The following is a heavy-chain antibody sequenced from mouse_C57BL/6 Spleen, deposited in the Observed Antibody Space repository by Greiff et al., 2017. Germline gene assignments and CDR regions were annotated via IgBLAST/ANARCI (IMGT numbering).Heavy chain of an antibody. CDR3: ARGDWFAY. Sequence: EVHLVESGGGLVKPGGSLKLSCAASGFTFSDYGMHWVRQAPEKGLEWVAYISSGSSTIYYADTVKGRFTISRDDAKNTLFLQMTSLRSEDTSMYYCARGDWFAYWGQGTLVTVSA. CDR2: ISSGSSTI. J-gene: IGHJ3*01. V-gene: IGHV5-17*01. CDR1: GFTFSDYG.